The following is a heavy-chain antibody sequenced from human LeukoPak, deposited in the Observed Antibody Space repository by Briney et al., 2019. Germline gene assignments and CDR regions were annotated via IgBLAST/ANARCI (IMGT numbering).Heavy chain of an antibody. Sequence: ESGPTLVKPTQTLTLTCTFSGFSLSTSGVGVGWIRQPPGKALEWLALIYWDDDKRYSPSLKSRLTITKDTSKNQVVLTMTNMDPVDTATYYCAHRVTYYYDSSGYRGPYYFDYWGQGTLVTVSS. CDR2: IYWDDDK. V-gene: IGHV2-5*02. CDR1: GFSLSTSGVG. CDR3: AHRVTYYYDSSGYRGPYYFDY. J-gene: IGHJ4*02. D-gene: IGHD3-22*01.